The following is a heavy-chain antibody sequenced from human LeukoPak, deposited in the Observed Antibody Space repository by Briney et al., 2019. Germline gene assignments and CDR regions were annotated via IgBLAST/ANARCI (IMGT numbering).Heavy chain of an antibody. Sequence: GGSLRLSCAASGFTFSSYSMNWVRQAPGKGLEWVSSISSSSSYIYYADSVKGRFTISRDNAKNSLYLQMNSLRAEDTAVYYCASAGHSSSFTYYWGQPTLVTVSS. V-gene: IGHV3-21*01. CDR1: GFTFSSYS. D-gene: IGHD6-6*01. CDR3: ASAGHSSSFTYY. CDR2: ISSSSSYI. J-gene: IGHJ4*02.